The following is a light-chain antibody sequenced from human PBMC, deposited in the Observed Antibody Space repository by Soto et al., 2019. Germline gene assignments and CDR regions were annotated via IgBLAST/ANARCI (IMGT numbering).Light chain of an antibody. V-gene: IGKV3-20*01. Sequence: EIVLTQSPGTLSLSPGERATLSCRASQSVSSSYLAWYQQKPGQAPRLLIYGASSRATGIPDRFSGSGSGTDFTLTISRLEPEDFAVYYCPSGTFGQGTKLEIK. CDR1: QSVSSSY. CDR3: PSGT. CDR2: GAS. J-gene: IGKJ2*02.